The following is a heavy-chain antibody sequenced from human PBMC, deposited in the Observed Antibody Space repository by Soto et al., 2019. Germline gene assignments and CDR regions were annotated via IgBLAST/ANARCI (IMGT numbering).Heavy chain of an antibody. D-gene: IGHD3-9*01. CDR2: VYYSGSV. CDR3: ARVTYDSFTAYSYYFDY. J-gene: IGHJ4*02. CDR1: GDSIRPYY. Sequence: SVTLSLTCTVSGDSIRPYYWTWIRQPPGKGLEWIGYVYYSGSVNYKSSLKSRVTMSVDTSKNQFSLRLNSVTAADTAVYYCARVTYDSFTAYSYYFDYWGQGTLVTVSS. V-gene: IGHV4-59*01.